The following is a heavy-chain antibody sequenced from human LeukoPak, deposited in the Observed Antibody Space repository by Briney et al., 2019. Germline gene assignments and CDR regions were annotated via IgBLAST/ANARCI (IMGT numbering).Heavy chain of an antibody. CDR1: GFTFDDYA. CDR2: ISWNSGSI. D-gene: IGHD2-2*01. J-gene: IGHJ6*02. CDR3: AKEGYCSSTSCYSERYYYGMDV. Sequence: GGPLRLSCAASGFTFDDYAMHWVRQAPGKGLEWVSGISWNSGSIGYADSVKGRFTISRDNAKNSLYLQMNSLRAEDTALYFCAKEGYCSSTSCYSERYYYGMDVWGQGTTVTVSS. V-gene: IGHV3-9*01.